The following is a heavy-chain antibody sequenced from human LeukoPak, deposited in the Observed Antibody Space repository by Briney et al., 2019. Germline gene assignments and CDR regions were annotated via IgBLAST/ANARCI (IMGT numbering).Heavy chain of an antibody. CDR3: ARYAPGIAVAGTLTFDYYYYYMDV. Sequence: SETLSLTCTVSGGSISSSSYYWGWIRQPPGKGLEWIGSIHYSGSTNYNPSLKSRVTISVDTSKNQFSLKLSSVTAADTAVYYCARYAPGIAVAGTLTFDYYYYYMDVWGKGTTVTISS. J-gene: IGHJ6*03. CDR1: GGSISSSSYY. CDR2: IHYSGST. V-gene: IGHV4-39*07. D-gene: IGHD6-19*01.